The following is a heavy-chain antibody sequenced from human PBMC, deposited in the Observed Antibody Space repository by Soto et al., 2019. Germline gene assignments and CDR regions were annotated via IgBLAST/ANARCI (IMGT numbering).Heavy chain of an antibody. V-gene: IGHV3-72*01. J-gene: IGHJ3*02. D-gene: IGHD2-8*01. CDR1: GFTFSDHY. CDR3: AREKEWYVNDFDI. CDR2: TRNKANIYTT. Sequence: PVVSLILSCSASGFTFSDHYMYWFRQAPGKGLEWVGRTRNKANIYTTEYAASLKGRFTISRDDSKNSLYLQMNSLKTEDTAVYYCAREKEWYVNDFDIWGQGKMVTVSS.